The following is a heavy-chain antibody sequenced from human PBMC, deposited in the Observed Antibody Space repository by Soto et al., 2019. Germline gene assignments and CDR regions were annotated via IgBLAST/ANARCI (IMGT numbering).Heavy chain of an antibody. J-gene: IGHJ4*02. Sequence: QVQLQESCPGLVKTSGTLSLTCAVSGGSFTSNNWWTWFRQPPGHGLEWIGEIYPTGSTNYNPYIKSRVTISLDKYENQFSLKVTSLTAAATAVYYCASRDPGTSVDYWGQGTLVTVSS. CDR1: GGSFTSNNW. CDR2: IYPTGST. CDR3: ASRDPGTSVDY. D-gene: IGHD1-7*01. V-gene: IGHV4-4*02.